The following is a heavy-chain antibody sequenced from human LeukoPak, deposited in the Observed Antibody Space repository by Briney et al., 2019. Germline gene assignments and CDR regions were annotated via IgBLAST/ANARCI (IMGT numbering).Heavy chain of an antibody. CDR1: GFTFSSYG. J-gene: IGHJ4*02. CDR3: AKNEWGEARSYYDYVWGSYRYGYYFDY. CDR2: ISGSGGST. Sequence: GGSLRLSCAASGFTFSSYGMSWVRQAPGKGLEWVSAISGSGGSTYYADSVKGRFTISRDNSKNTLYLQMNSLRAEDTAVYYCAKNEWGEARSYYDYVWGSYRYGYYFDYWGQGTLVTVSS. V-gene: IGHV3-23*01. D-gene: IGHD3-16*02.